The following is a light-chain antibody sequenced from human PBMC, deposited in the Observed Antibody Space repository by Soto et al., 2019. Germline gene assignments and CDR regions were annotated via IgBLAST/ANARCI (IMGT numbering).Light chain of an antibody. J-gene: IGLJ2*01. CDR2: SNN. Sequence: QSVLTQPPSASGTPGQRVFISCSGSSSNIGGTNYAYWYQQLPGAAPKLLMHSNNLRPSGVPERISGSKSGTSASLAISGLRSEDEAVYYCASWDDRLGAVIFXGGTNLTVL. CDR1: SSNIGGTNY. V-gene: IGLV1-47*02. CDR3: ASWDDRLGAVI.